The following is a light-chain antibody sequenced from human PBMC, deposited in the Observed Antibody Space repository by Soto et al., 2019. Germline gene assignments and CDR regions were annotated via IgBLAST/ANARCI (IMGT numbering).Light chain of an antibody. CDR2: GAS. Sequence: EIVMTQSPATLSVSPGERATLSCRASQSVSSNLAWYQQKPGQAPRLLIYGASTRATGIPARFSGSGSGTEFTLTISSLQSEDLAVYYGQQYNNWPPGTFGQGTKVEIK. V-gene: IGKV3-15*01. J-gene: IGKJ1*01. CDR1: QSVSSN. CDR3: QQYNNWPPGT.